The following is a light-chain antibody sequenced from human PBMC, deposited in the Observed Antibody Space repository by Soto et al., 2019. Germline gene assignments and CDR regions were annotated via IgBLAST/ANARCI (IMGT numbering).Light chain of an antibody. CDR2: GAS. Sequence: EIVMTQSPATLSVSPGERATLSCRASQSVSSNLVWYQQKPGQAPRLLIYGASTRATGVPARFSGSGSGTEFTLTISSLQSADFAVYYCQQYNDWPPWTFGQGTKVEIK. CDR3: QQYNDWPPWT. J-gene: IGKJ1*01. V-gene: IGKV3-15*01. CDR1: QSVSSN.